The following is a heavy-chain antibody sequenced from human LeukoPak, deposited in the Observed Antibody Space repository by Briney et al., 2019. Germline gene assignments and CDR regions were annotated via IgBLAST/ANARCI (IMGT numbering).Heavy chain of an antibody. V-gene: IGHV3-23*01. CDR2: ISGRGDDK. CDR1: GFTFSSYA. J-gene: IGHJ6*02. CDR3: AKSQGGEVYYYYGMDV. D-gene: IGHD2-21*01. Sequence: GSLGLSCAASGFTFSSYAMSWVRQTPGKGLEWASSISGRGDDKRYADVVKGRFTISRDTSKNKMYLQMNSLRGDDSAVYYCAKSQGGEVYYYYGMDVWGQGTTVTVSS.